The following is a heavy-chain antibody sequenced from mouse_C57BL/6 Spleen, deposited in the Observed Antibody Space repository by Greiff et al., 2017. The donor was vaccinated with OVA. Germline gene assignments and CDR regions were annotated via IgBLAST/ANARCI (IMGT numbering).Heavy chain of an antibody. V-gene: IGHV6-3*01. CDR1: GFTFSNYW. Sequence: DVKVEESGGGLVQPGGSMKLSCVASGFTFSNYWMNWVRQSPEKGFEWVAQIRLKSDNYATHYAESVKGRFTISRDDSKSSVYLQMNNLRAEATGIYYCTGLRWLLPYYFDYWGQGTTLTVSS. J-gene: IGHJ2*01. D-gene: IGHD2-3*01. CDR3: TGLRWLLPYYFDY. CDR2: IRLKSDNYAT.